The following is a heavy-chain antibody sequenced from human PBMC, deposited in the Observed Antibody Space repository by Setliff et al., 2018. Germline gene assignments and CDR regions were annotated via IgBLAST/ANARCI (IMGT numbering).Heavy chain of an antibody. CDR2: IVPHTGGT. J-gene: IGHJ3*02. D-gene: IGHD3-22*01. V-gene: IGHV1-2*02. CDR3: ARLFPYYYGSSGYHALDI. CDR1: GYNFNGYY. Sequence: GASVKVSCKASGYNFNGYYLNWVRQAPGQGLEWMGWIVPHTGGTRYAQKFEGRVSMTRDTSISTAYMELSGLRSDDTAVYCCARLFPYYYGSSGYHALDIWGQGTMVTVAS.